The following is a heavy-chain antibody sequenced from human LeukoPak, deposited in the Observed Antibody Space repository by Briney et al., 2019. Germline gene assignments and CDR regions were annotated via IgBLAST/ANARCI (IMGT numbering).Heavy chain of an antibody. V-gene: IGHV1-2*06. J-gene: IGHJ6*03. CDR3: ARSAEHCNNGVCFTDYCMDV. CDR2: INPNSGDT. Sequence: GASVKVSCKASGYTLSGSYIHWVRQAPGQGLEWLGRINPNSGDTNYAQNLHGRVTMTRDTSITTAYMELNSLTSDDTAVYFCARSAEHCNNGVCFTDYCMDVWGKGTTVTVSS. CDR1: GYTLSGSY. D-gene: IGHD2-8*01.